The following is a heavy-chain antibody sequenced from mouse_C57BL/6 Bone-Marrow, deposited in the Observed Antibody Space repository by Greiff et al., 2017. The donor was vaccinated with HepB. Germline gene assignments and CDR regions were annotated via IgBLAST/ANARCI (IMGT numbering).Heavy chain of an antibody. CDR3: ARSGDDYGFAY. Sequence: EVKVVESGGGLVQPGGSLKLSCAASGFTFSDYYMYWVRQTPEKRLEWVAYISNGGGSTYYPDTVKGRFTISRDNAKNTLYLQMSRLKSEDTAMYYCARSGDDYGFAYWGQGTLVTVSA. J-gene: IGHJ3*01. D-gene: IGHD2-4*01. CDR2: ISNGGGST. V-gene: IGHV5-12*01. CDR1: GFTFSDYY.